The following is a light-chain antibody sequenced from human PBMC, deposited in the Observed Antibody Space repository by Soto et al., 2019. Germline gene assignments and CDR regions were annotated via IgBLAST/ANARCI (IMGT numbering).Light chain of an antibody. V-gene: IGLV2-14*01. J-gene: IGLJ2*01. CDR3: SSYTTSSTLNVV. Sequence: QSALTQPASVSGSPGQSITISCTGTSSDIGVYNYVSWYQQHPGKAPKLMIYEVSNRPSGVSNRFSGSKSGNMASLTISGLQAEDEADYYCSSYTTSSTLNVVFGGGTKLTVL. CDR1: SSDIGVYNY. CDR2: EVS.